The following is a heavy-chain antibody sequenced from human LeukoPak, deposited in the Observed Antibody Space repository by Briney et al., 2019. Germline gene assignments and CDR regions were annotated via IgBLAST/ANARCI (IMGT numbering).Heavy chain of an antibody. Sequence: GGSLRLSCAASGFTVSSNYMSWVRRAPGKGLEWVSVIYSGGSTYYADSVKGRFTISRDNSKNTLYLQMNSLRAEDTAVYYCARVGFWGFPALAVAVHYGMDVWGQGTTVTVSS. CDR2: IYSGGST. CDR3: ARVGFWGFPALAVAVHYGMDV. J-gene: IGHJ6*02. CDR1: GFTVSSNY. D-gene: IGHD6-19*01. V-gene: IGHV3-66*01.